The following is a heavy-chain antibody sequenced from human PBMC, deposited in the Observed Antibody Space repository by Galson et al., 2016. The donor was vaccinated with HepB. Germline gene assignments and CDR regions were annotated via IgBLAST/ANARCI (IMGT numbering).Heavy chain of an antibody. CDR1: GFTFSSYG. CDR3: AKADLLFGYYYGGIDF. CDR2: ISYDGSNK. Sequence: SLRLSCAASGFTFSSYGMHWVRQAPGKGLEWVAVISYDGSNKYYADSVKGRFTISRDNSKTSLFLQMNRLRAEDTAVYYCAKADLLFGYYYGGIDFWGQGTLGTVSS. J-gene: IGHJ4*02. D-gene: IGHD3-9*01. V-gene: IGHV3-30*18.